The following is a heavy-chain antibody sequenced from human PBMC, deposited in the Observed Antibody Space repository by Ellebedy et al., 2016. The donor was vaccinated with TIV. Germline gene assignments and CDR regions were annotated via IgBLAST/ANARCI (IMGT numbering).Heavy chain of an antibody. CDR1: RYTFHA. CDR3: AGWTTYGNEFDL. V-gene: IGHV1-3*01. J-gene: IGHJ5*02. CDR2: VNAGNGNT. Sequence: AASVKVSCKASRYTFHAMHWVRQAPEQRLEWMGWVNAGNGNTVYSQRLQGRITIPRDTAATTTYKQLSSLTSEDTAVYYCAGWTTYGNEFDLWGQGTLVTVSS. D-gene: IGHD4-23*01.